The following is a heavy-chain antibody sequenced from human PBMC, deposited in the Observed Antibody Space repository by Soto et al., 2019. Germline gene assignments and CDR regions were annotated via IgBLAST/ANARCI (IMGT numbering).Heavy chain of an antibody. Sequence: QVQLVQSGPEVKKPGASVKVSCKTSGYTFTSYGITWVRQAPGQGLEWMGWITTDKGKTSYAQKFQGRVTMTTDTPASPAYKQLRSLRPDDTALYYCASRSPPFDYLGQGTLVTVSS. CDR3: ASRSPPFDY. CDR1: GYTFTSYG. J-gene: IGHJ4*02. CDR2: ITTDKGKT. V-gene: IGHV1-18*01.